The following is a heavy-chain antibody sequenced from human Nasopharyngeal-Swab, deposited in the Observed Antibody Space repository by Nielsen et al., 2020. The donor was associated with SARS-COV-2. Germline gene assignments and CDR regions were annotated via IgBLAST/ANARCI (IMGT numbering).Heavy chain of an antibody. J-gene: IGHJ4*02. CDR3: AKDAGGYSSS. V-gene: IGHV3-30*02. CDR2: IRYDGSNK. D-gene: IGHD6-13*01. Sequence: GESLKISCVASGFTFSSYGMHWVRQAPGKGLEWVAFIRYDGSNKYYADSVKGRFTISRDNSKNTLYLQMNSLRAEDTAVYYCAKDAGGYSSSWGQGTLVTVSS. CDR1: GFTFSSYG.